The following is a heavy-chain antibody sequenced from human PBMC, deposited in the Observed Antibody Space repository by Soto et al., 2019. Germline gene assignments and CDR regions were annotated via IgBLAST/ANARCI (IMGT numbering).Heavy chain of an antibody. CDR2: ISGSGGST. V-gene: IGHV3-23*01. D-gene: IGHD3-10*01. Sequence: GGSLRLSCAASGFTFSSYAMSWVRQAPGKGLEWVSAISGSGGSTYYADSVKGRFTISRDNSKNTLYLQMNSLRAEDTAVYYCAKDRVILTYYYGSGSYYNAFDIWGQGTMVTVSS. CDR3: AKDRVILTYYYGSGSYYNAFDI. CDR1: GFTFSSYA. J-gene: IGHJ3*02.